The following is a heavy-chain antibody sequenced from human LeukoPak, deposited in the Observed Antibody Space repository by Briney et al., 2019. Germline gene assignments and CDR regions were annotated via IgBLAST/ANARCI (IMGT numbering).Heavy chain of an antibody. CDR2: IREDGTEK. J-gene: IGHJ4*02. D-gene: IGHD1-26*01. CDR1: GFTFSGAW. V-gene: IGHV3-7*01. CDR3: ARHVGISF. Sequence: GGSLRLSCTACGFTFSGAWMAWVRQAAGKGLEWVGNIREDGTEKNYVDSGKSRITISRDNAKNSLFLQMSNLRDDDTAIYYCARHVGISFWGQGTLVTVSS.